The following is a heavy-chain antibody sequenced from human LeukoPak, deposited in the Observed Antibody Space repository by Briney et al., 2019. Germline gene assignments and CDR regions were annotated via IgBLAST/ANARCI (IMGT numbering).Heavy chain of an antibody. CDR2: IFYDGTIQ. CDR1: GFTFSNYA. D-gene: IGHD5-18*01. CDR3: AKNAGYSYGLYYFDY. Sequence: GGSLRLSCAASGFTFSNYAMHWVRQAPGKGLEWVAVIFYDGTIQYYADSVKGRFTISRDNSKNTVYLQMDSLRAEDSAVYFCAKNAGYSYGLYYFDYWGQGTLVTVSS. V-gene: IGHV3-30*04. J-gene: IGHJ4*02.